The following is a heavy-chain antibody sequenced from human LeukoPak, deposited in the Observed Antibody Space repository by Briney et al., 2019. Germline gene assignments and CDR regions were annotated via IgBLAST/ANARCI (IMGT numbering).Heavy chain of an antibody. CDR2: IYYSGST. Sequence: PSETLSLTCTVSGGSISSSYWSWIRQPPGKGLEWIGYIYYSGSTNYNPSLKSRVSISVDTSKNQFSLKLSSVTAADTAVHCCARLGYCSGGSCYPFDYWGQGTLVTVSS. CDR3: ARLGYCSGGSCYPFDY. D-gene: IGHD2-15*01. V-gene: IGHV4-59*01. CDR1: GGSISSSY. J-gene: IGHJ4*02.